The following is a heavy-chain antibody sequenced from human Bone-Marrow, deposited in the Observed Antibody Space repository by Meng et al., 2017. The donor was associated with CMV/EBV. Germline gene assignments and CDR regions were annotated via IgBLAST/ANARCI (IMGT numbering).Heavy chain of an antibody. V-gene: IGHV4-38-2*02. J-gene: IGHJ4*02. D-gene: IGHD3-3*01. CDR2: IYHSGST. CDR3: ASGRLDFLDY. CDR1: GYSISSGYY. Sequence: GSLRLSCTVSGYSISSGYYWGWIRQPPGKGLEWIGSIYHSGSTYYNPSLKSRVTISVDTSKNQFSLKLSSVTAADTAVYYCASGRLDFLDYWGQGTRVTVSS.